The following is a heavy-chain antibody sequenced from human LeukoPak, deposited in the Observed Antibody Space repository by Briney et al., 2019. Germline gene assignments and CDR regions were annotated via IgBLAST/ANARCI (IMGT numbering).Heavy chain of an antibody. Sequence: GGSLRLSCAASGFTFSIYAMSWVRQPPGKGLEWVAFIQYDGSYKFYADSVQGRFSISRDNSKNTLFLQMNSLRTEDTAVYYCAKTSDQLLYSKFDFWGQGALVTVSS. CDR1: GFTFSIYA. D-gene: IGHD2-15*01. CDR2: IQYDGSYK. J-gene: IGHJ4*02. CDR3: AKTSDQLLYSKFDF. V-gene: IGHV3-30*02.